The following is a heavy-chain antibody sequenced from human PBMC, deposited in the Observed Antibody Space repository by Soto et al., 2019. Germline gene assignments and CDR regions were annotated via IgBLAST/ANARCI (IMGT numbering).Heavy chain of an antibody. CDR3: ARALGNSGYDLTPFDI. J-gene: IGHJ3*02. D-gene: IGHD5-12*01. Sequence: GASVEVCWEACGDGFASCYRRWVRQAPGQGLEWMGIINPSGGSTSYAQKFQGRVTMTRDTSTSTVYMELSSLRSEDTAVYYCARALGNSGYDLTPFDIWVQGTMVTVSS. V-gene: IGHV1-46*03. CDR2: INPSGGST. CDR1: GDGFASCY.